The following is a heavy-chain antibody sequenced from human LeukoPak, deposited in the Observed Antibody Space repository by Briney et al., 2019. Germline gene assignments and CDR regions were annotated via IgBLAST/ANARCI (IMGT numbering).Heavy chain of an antibody. CDR3: ARDLLVAVAGAGDY. V-gene: IGHV3-7*01. Sequence: GGSLRLSCAASGFTLSSYAMSWVRQAPGKGLEWVANIKQDGSEKYYVDSVKGRFTISRDNAKNSLYLQMNSLRAQHTAVDYCARDLLVAVAGAGDYWGQGTLVTVSS. J-gene: IGHJ4*02. CDR1: GFTLSSYA. CDR2: IKQDGSEK. D-gene: IGHD6-19*01.